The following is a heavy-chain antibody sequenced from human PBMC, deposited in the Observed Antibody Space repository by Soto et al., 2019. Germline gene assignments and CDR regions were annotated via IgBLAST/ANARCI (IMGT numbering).Heavy chain of an antibody. J-gene: IGHJ3*02. CDR1: GFTFYDYA. CDR3: AKQRATVTTTNPYDM. D-gene: IGHD4-17*01. CDR2: INWNGNTK. Sequence: EVQLVESGGGLVQPGRSLRLSCAASGFTFYDYAMHWVRQPPGKGLEWVSGINWNGNTKDYADSVKGRFTIARDNAKNSLYLQLNSLRAEDTALYYCAKQRATVTTTNPYDMWGQGTVVTVSS. V-gene: IGHV3-9*01.